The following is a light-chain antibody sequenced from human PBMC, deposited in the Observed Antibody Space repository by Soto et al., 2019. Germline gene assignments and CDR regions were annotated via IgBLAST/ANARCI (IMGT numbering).Light chain of an antibody. CDR1: SSDIGGYTY. Sequence: QSALTQPASVSASPGQSITISCTGSSSDIGGYTYVSWYQHHPGKAPKLVIYEVTNRPSGVSSRFSGSKSGNTASLLISGLQAEDEADYYCSSFTTRKTWVFGGGTKLTVL. CDR2: EVT. V-gene: IGLV2-14*01. J-gene: IGLJ3*02. CDR3: SSFTTRKTWV.